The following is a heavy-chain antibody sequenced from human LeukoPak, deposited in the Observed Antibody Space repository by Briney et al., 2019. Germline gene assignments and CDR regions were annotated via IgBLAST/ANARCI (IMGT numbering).Heavy chain of an antibody. Sequence: SETLSLTCIVSGGSISSYYWSWIRQPPGKGLEWIGYIYYSGSTNYNPSLKSRVTISVDTSKNQSSLKLSSVTAADTAVYYCARAGVGGRYYYYMDVWGKGTTVTVSS. CDR3: ARAGVGGRYYYYMDV. D-gene: IGHD2-15*01. CDR1: GGSISSYY. V-gene: IGHV4-59*01. CDR2: IYYSGST. J-gene: IGHJ6*03.